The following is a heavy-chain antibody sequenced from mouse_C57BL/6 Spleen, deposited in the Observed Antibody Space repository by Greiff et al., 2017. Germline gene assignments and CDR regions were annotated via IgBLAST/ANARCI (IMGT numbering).Heavy chain of an antibody. CDR3: TTDGSSYDWYFDG. J-gene: IGHJ1*03. D-gene: IGHD1-1*01. V-gene: IGHV14-4*01. CDR2: IDPENGDT. CDR1: GFNIKDDY. Sequence: VQLKESGAELVRPGASVKLSCTASGFNIKDDYMHWVKQRPEQGLEWIGWIDPENGDTEYASKFQGKATITADTSSNTAYLQLSSLTSEDTAVYYCTTDGSSYDWYFDGWGTGTTVTVSS.